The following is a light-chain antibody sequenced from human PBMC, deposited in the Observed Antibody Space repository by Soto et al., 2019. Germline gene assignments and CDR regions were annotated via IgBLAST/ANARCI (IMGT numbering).Light chain of an antibody. CDR1: QSISTY. CDR3: QQRSNWIT. Sequence: EFVLTEYPATLSLFPGERATLSCSASQSISTYLAWYQQRSGQAPRLLIFDASSRATGIPARFSASGSGTDFTLTISSLEPEDFAVYYCQQRSNWITLGRGTNVDIQ. J-gene: IGKJ3*01. V-gene: IGKV3-11*01. CDR2: DAS.